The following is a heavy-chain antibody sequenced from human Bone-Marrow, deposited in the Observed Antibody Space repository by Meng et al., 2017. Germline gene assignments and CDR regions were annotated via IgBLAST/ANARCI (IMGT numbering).Heavy chain of an antibody. V-gene: IGHV3-15*01. CDR1: GFTFSNAW. Sequence: GESLKISCVASGFTFSNAWMSWVRQAPGKGLEWLGRITSKTDGGTTDYAAHGKGRFTISRDDSKNTLYLQMNSVKTEDTAVYYYTTDASRDVAFTIWGQGTMVTVSS. J-gene: IGHJ3*02. CDR3: TTDASRDVAFTI. D-gene: IGHD3-16*01. CDR2: ITSKTDGGTT.